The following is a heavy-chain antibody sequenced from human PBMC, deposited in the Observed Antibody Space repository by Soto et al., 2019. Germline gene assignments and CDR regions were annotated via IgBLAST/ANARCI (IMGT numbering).Heavy chain of an antibody. CDR3: AREGGYYDSSGYYFDY. D-gene: IGHD3-22*01. CDR2: IKQDGSEK. CDR1: GFTFSSYW. Sequence: GGSLRLSCAASGFTFSSYWMSWVRQAPGKGLEWVANIKQDGSEKYYVDSVKGRFTISRDNAKNSLYLQMNSLRAEDTAVYYCAREGGYYDSSGYYFDYWGQGTLVTVSS. V-gene: IGHV3-7*01. J-gene: IGHJ4*02.